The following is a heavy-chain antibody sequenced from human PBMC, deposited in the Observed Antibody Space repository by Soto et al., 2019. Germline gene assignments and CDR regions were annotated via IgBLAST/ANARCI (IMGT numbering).Heavy chain of an antibody. CDR3: ARPLYLYYDFWSGYWEETINDY. D-gene: IGHD3-3*01. Sequence: GGSLRLSCAASGFAFSSYAMSWVRQAPGKGLEWVSAISGSGGSTYYADSVKGRFTISRDNSKNTLYLQMNSLRSDDTAVYYCARPLYLYYDFWSGYWEETINDYWGQGTLVTVSS. J-gene: IGHJ4*02. V-gene: IGHV3-23*01. CDR1: GFAFSSYA. CDR2: ISGSGGST.